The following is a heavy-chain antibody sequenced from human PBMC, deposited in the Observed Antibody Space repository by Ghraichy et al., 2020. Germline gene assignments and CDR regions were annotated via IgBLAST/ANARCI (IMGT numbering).Heavy chain of an antibody. D-gene: IGHD3-10*02. CDR1: GGSVRTFY. CDR2: IYYSGSS. Sequence: SETLSLTCTVSGGSVRTFYWSWIRKPPGRGLEWIGYIYYSGSSNYNPSLKSRVTISVDTSKNQFSLNLNSVTAADTAVYYCARASYYYVSERRLLGYHYGMDVWGQGTTVTVSS. J-gene: IGHJ6*02. CDR3: ARASYYYVSERRLLGYHYGMDV. V-gene: IGHV4-59*02.